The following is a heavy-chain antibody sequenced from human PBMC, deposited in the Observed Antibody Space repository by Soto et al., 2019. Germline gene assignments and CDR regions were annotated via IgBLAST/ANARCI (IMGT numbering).Heavy chain of an antibody. Sequence: QVQLVQSGAEVKKPGASVKVSCKASGYTFTSYDINWVRQATGQGLEWMGWMNPNSGNTGYAQKCPGAFTMTRNPSISTAYMELSSLRSEDTAVYYCSRGGEWRVLWGQGTLVTVSS. J-gene: IGHJ4*02. CDR2: MNPNSGNT. CDR3: SRGGEWRVL. CDR1: GYTFTSYD. D-gene: IGHD3-16*01. V-gene: IGHV1-8*01.